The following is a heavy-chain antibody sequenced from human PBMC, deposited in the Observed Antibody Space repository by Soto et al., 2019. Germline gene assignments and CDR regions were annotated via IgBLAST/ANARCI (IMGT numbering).Heavy chain of an antibody. CDR1: GYTFTSYG. J-gene: IGHJ6*03. V-gene: IGHV1-18*01. D-gene: IGHD2-15*01. CDR3: ARNLDDCSGGSGYYPYYYYYMDV. CDR2: ISAYSGNT. Sequence: ASVKVSCKASGYTFTSYGISWVRQAPGQGLEWMGWISAYSGNTNYAQKLQGRVTMTTDTSTSTAYMELRSLRSDDTAVYYCARNLDDCSGGSGYYPYYYYYMDVWGKGTTVTVPS.